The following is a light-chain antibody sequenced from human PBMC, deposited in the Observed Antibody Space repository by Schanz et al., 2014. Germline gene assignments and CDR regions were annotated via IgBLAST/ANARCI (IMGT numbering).Light chain of an antibody. Sequence: QSALTQPASVSGSPGQSITISCTGTSSDVGGYNYVSWYQQYPGKAPKLIIYDVSNRPSGVSNRFSGSKSGNTASLTVSGLQAEDEADYYCSSYAGSNNLVFGGGTKLTVL. CDR3: SSYAGSNNLV. CDR2: DVS. J-gene: IGLJ2*01. V-gene: IGLV2-14*01. CDR1: SSDVGGYNY.